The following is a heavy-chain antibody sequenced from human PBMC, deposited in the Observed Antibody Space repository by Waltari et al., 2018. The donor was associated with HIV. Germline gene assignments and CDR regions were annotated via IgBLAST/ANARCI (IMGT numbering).Heavy chain of an antibody. CDR3: ARAGSSTNWSGLA. CDR1: GGTFSSFT. D-gene: IGHD2-2*01. CDR2: ISPILGIA. V-gene: IGHV1-69*02. Sequence: QVQLVQSGAEVKKPGSSVKVSCKASGGTFSSFTISWVRQAPGQGLEWMGRISPILGIANYAQKFQGRVTITADKSTSTAYMELSSLRSEDTAVYYCARAGSSTNWSGLAWGQGTTVTVSS. J-gene: IGHJ6*02.